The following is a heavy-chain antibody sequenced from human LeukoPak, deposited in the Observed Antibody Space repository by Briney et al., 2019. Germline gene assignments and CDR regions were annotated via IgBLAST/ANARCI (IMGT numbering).Heavy chain of an antibody. D-gene: IGHD1-1*01. Sequence: GGSLRPSCAASGFTFSNYWMSWVRQAPGKGLEWVANIKQDGSEKYYVDSLKGRFTISRDNAKNSLYLQMSSLRAEDTAVYYCAKIRDWKVFDYWGQGTLVTVSS. V-gene: IGHV3-7*01. CDR1: GFTFSNYW. J-gene: IGHJ4*02. CDR3: AKIRDWKVFDY. CDR2: IKQDGSEK.